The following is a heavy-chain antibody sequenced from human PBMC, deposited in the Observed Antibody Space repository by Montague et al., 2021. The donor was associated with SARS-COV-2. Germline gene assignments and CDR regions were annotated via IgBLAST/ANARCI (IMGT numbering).Heavy chain of an antibody. Sequence: SETLSLTCAVSGGSISSSNWWSWFRHPPGKGLEWIGEIYHSGSTXYNPSLKSRVTISVDKSKNQFSLKLSSVTAADTAVYYCARRYCSSTSCPNWFDPWGQGTLVTVSS. V-gene: IGHV4-4*02. CDR1: GGSISSSNW. D-gene: IGHD2-2*01. CDR3: ARRYCSSTSCPNWFDP. J-gene: IGHJ5*02. CDR2: IYHSGST.